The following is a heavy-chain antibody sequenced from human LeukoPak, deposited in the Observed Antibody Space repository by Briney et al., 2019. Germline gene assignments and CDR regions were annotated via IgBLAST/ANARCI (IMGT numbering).Heavy chain of an antibody. CDR3: ARSTYPSGSYSHFFL. D-gene: IGHD1-26*01. Sequence: GESLKISCKGSGYSFTSYWIGWVRQMPGKGLEWMGIIYPGDSDTRYSPSFQGQVTISADKSISTAYLQWSSLKASDTAMYYCARSTYPSGSYSHFFLWGQGTLVTVSS. J-gene: IGHJ4*02. V-gene: IGHV5-51*01. CDR1: GYSFTSYW. CDR2: IYPGDSDT.